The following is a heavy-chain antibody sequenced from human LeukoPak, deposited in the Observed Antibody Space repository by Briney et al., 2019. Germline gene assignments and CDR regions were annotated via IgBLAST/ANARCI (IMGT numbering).Heavy chain of an antibody. V-gene: IGHV4-59*01. D-gene: IGHD3-3*01. Sequence: SETLSLTCTVSGGSISSYYWSWIRQPPGKGLEWIGYIYYSGSTNYNPSLKSRVTISVDTSKNQFSLKLSSVTAADTAVYYCARDSKRFLEWDAFDIWGQGTMVTVSS. CDR3: ARDSKRFLEWDAFDI. J-gene: IGHJ3*02. CDR2: IYYSGST. CDR1: GGSISSYY.